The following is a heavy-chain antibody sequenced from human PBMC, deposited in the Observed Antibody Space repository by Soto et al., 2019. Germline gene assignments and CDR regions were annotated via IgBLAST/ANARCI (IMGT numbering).Heavy chain of an antibody. D-gene: IGHD7-27*01. CDR3: AHSLPPWGGMDV. CDR2: IYWDDDK. CDR1: GFSLSTSGVG. V-gene: IGHV2-5*02. Sequence: QITLKESGPPLVKPTQTLTLTCTFSGFSLSTSGVGVGWIRQPPGKALEWLALIYWDDDKRYSPSLKSRLPITEDTSKDQVVLTMTNMDPVDTASYYRAHSLPPWGGMDVWGPGTTVTVSS. J-gene: IGHJ6*02.